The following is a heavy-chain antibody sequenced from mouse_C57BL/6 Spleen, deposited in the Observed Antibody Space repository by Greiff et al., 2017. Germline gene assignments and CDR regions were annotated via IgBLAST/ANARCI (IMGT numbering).Heavy chain of an antibody. D-gene: IGHD2-4*01. CDR3: ARCDYYDYDDFDY. Sequence: VQLQQPGAELVKPGASVKLSCTASGYTFTSYWMHWVKPRPGQGLEWIGMIHPNSGSTNYNEKFKSKATLTVDKSSSTAYMQISSLTSEDSAVYDCARCDYYDYDDFDYWGQGTTLTVSS. J-gene: IGHJ2*01. CDR2: IHPNSGST. V-gene: IGHV1-64*01. CDR1: GYTFTSYW.